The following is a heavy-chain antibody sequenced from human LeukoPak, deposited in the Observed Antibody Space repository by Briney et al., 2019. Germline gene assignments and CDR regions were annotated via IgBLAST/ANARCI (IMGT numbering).Heavy chain of an antibody. Sequence: GGSLRLSCAASGFTVSSNYMSWVRQAPGKGLEWVAVISYGGSNKYYADSVRGRFTISRDNSKNTLYLQMNSLRAEDTAVYYCAKDMVYSNYDYWGQGTLVTVSS. CDR1: GFTVSSNY. CDR2: ISYGGSNK. J-gene: IGHJ4*02. D-gene: IGHD4-11*01. CDR3: AKDMVYSNYDY. V-gene: IGHV3-30*18.